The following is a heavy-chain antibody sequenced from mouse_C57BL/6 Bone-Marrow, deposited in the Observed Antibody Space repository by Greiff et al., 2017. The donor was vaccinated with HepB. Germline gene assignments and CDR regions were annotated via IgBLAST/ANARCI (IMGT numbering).Heavy chain of an antibody. D-gene: IGHD1-1*01. CDR1: GYTFTSYG. Sequence: VQLQQSGAELARPGASVKLSCKASGYTFTSYGISWVKQRTGQGLEWIGEIYPRSGNTYYNEKFKGKGTLTADKSSSAAYMELRSLTSEDSAVSFCARLYYGSSSYAMDYWGQGTSVTVSS. CDR3: ARLYYGSSSYAMDY. V-gene: IGHV1-81*01. CDR2: IYPRSGNT. J-gene: IGHJ4*01.